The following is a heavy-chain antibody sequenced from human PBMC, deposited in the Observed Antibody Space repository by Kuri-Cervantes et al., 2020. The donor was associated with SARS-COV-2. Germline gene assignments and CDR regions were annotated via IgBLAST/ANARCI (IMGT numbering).Heavy chain of an antibody. D-gene: IGHD6-6*01. CDR3: ARSGIAARYDAFDI. Sequence: GESLKISCAASGHTFSNHNMDWVRQAPGKGLEWVAVISYDGSNKYYADSVKGRFTISRDNSKNTLYLQMNSLRAEDTAVYYCARSGIAARYDAFDIWGQGTMVTVSS. CDR1: GHTFSNHN. CDR2: ISYDGSNK. J-gene: IGHJ3*02. V-gene: IGHV3-30-3*01.